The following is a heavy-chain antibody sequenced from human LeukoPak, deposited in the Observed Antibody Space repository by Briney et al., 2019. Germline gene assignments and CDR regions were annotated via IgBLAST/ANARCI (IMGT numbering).Heavy chain of an antibody. CDR2: ISTSGSGSTI. Sequence: GGSLRLSCAASGFTFSSYEMNWVRQAPGKGLEWVSYISTSGSGSTIYYADSVKGRFTISRDNAKNSLYLQMNSLRAEDTAVYYCASSLGGYYGYWGRGTLVTVSP. V-gene: IGHV3-48*03. J-gene: IGHJ4*02. D-gene: IGHD3-22*01. CDR3: ASSLGGYYGY. CDR1: GFTFSSYE.